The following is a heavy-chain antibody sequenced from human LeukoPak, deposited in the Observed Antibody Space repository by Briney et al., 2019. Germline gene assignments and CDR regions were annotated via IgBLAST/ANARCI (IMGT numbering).Heavy chain of an antibody. Sequence: ASVKVSCKASGYTFTGYYMHWVRQASGQGLEWMGWINPNSGGTNYAQKFQGRVTMTRDTSISTAYMELSRLRSDDTAVYYCARTPRYSSSWYGLDYYYMDVWGKGTTVTISS. CDR3: ARTPRYSSSWYGLDYYYMDV. D-gene: IGHD6-13*01. CDR1: GYTFTGYY. CDR2: INPNSGGT. V-gene: IGHV1-2*02. J-gene: IGHJ6*03.